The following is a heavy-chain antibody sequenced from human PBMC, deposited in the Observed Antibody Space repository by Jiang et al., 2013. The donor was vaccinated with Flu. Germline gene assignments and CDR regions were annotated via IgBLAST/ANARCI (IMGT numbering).Heavy chain of an antibody. CDR2: IMTDGSYT. J-gene: IGHJ3*01. CDR1: GFTFRSYW. CDR3: VLGGSSWSNDGFDA. D-gene: IGHD6-13*01. Sequence: RLSCEASGFTFRSYWMHWIRQPPGKGLVWVSRIMTDGSYTNYVDSVKGRFTISRDNAKSTLYLQMNSLTVEDTAVCYCVLGGSSWSNDGFDAWGQGTMVTVSS. V-gene: IGHV3-74*01.